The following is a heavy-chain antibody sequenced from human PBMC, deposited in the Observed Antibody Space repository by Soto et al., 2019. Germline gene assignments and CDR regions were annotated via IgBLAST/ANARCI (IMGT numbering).Heavy chain of an antibody. Sequence: GGSLRLSCAASGFTFSGYEMNWVRQAPGKGLEWVSYISSSGSTIYYADSVKGRFTISRDNAKNSLYLQMNSLRAEDTAVYYCARAFMVRGKNWFDPWGQGTLVTVSS. V-gene: IGHV3-48*03. D-gene: IGHD3-10*01. CDR3: ARAFMVRGKNWFDP. J-gene: IGHJ5*02. CDR1: GFTFSGYE. CDR2: ISSSGSTI.